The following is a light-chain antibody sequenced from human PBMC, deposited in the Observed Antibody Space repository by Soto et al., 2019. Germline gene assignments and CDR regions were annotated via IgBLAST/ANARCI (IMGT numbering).Light chain of an antibody. CDR3: QQYGGSPRT. J-gene: IGKJ1*01. Sequence: EIVLTQSPATLSLSPGERATLSCRTSQSVSSHLAWYQQKPGQAPRLLIHDASSRATGIPDRFSGSGSGTDFTLTISRLEPEDFAVYYCQQYGGSPRTFGQGTKVDIK. V-gene: IGKV3-20*01. CDR1: QSVSSH. CDR2: DAS.